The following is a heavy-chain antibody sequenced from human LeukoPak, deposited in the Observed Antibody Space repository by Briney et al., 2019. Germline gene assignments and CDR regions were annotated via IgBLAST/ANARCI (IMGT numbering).Heavy chain of an antibody. J-gene: IGHJ4*02. CDR1: GFTFNTYA. CDR3: AKGGPPYGDYVYFDY. Sequence: GRSLRLSCAASGFTFNTYAMTWVRQAPGKGLEWVSGISGSGGITYYADSVKGRFTISRDNSKSTLYLQMNSLRAEDTALYYCAKGGPPYGDYVYFDYWGQGTLVTVSS. V-gene: IGHV3-23*01. D-gene: IGHD4-17*01. CDR2: ISGSGGIT.